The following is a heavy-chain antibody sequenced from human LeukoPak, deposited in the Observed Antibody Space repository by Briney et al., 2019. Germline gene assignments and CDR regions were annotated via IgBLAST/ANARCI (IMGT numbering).Heavy chain of an antibody. V-gene: IGHV4-39*01. CDR3: ARRNIGLYYFDS. J-gene: IGHJ4*02. D-gene: IGHD2/OR15-2a*01. Sequence: SETLSLTCTVSGASISSSSYYWGWIRQPPGKGLEWIGNIYYSGNTYYNASPKSRVTICVDTSKNQFSLKVSSVTAADTAFYCCARRNIGLYYFDSWGQGILVAVSS. CDR2: IYYSGNT. CDR1: GASISSSSYY.